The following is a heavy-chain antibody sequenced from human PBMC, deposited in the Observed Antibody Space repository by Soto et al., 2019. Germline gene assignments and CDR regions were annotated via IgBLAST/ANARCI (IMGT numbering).Heavy chain of an antibody. V-gene: IGHV3-13*01. CDR1: GFTFSSYD. D-gene: IGHD5-18*01. Sequence: GGSLRLSCAASGFTFSSYDMHWVRQATGKGLEWVSAIGTAGDTYYPGSVKGRFTISRENAKNSLYLQMNSLRAGDTAVYYCARVRYSYGGAYYFDYWGQGTLVTVSS. CDR2: IGTAGDT. CDR3: ARVRYSYGGAYYFDY. J-gene: IGHJ4*02.